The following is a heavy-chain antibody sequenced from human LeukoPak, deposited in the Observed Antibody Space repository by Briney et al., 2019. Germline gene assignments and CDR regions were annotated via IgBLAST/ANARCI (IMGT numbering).Heavy chain of an antibody. CDR1: GGSISSYY. Sequence: SETLSLTCTVSGGSISSYYWSWIRQPPGKGLEWVGYIYYSGSTNYNPSLKSRVTISVDTSKNQFSLKLSSVTAADTAVYYCARGRGYSYDYWGQGTLVTVSS. CDR2: IYYSGST. J-gene: IGHJ4*02. CDR3: ARGRGYSYDY. V-gene: IGHV4-59*01. D-gene: IGHD5-18*01.